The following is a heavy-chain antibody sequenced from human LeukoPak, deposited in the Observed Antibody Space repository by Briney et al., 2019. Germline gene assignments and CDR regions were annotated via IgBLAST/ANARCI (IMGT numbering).Heavy chain of an antibody. D-gene: IGHD6-6*01. CDR1: GDSISSFY. V-gene: IGHV4-59*12. CDR2: IYYSGST. CDR3: ASSANLVGREFDY. J-gene: IGHJ4*02. Sequence: SETLSLTCTVSGDSISSFYWSWIRQPAGKGLEWIGYIYYSGSTNYNPSLKSRVTISVDTSKNQFSLKLSSVTAADTAVFYCASSANLVGREFDYWGQGTLVTVSS.